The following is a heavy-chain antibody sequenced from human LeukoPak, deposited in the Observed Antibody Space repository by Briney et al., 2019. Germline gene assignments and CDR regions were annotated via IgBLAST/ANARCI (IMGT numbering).Heavy chain of an antibody. CDR2: NYWADDK. CDR3: AHAYCSGGSCYPGFDY. J-gene: IGHJ4*02. CDR1: GFSLSTRAVG. D-gene: IGHD2-15*01. Sequence: SGPTLVNPSQTLTLTCTFSGFSLSTRAVGVGWIRQPPGKALECLALNYWADDKRYSTSLKSRLTIIKDTSKNQVVLTRTNMDPVDTATYYCAHAYCSGGSCYPGFDYWGQGTLVTVSS. V-gene: IGHV2-5*02.